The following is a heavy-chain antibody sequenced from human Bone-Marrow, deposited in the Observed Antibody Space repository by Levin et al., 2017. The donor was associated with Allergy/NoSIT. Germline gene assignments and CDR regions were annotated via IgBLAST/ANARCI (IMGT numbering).Heavy chain of an antibody. CDR3: ARNVPLTANGY. J-gene: IGHJ4*02. Sequence: GGSLRLSCAVSGFTVYNNYMSWVRQAPGKGLEWVSLIYSGGTTQYADSVKGRFTISRDSSKNTLYLQMNSLTPEDMAMYYCARNVPLTANGYWGQGTLVTVSS. CDR1: GFTVYNNY. CDR2: IYSGGTT. V-gene: IGHV3-66*01. D-gene: IGHD2-8*01.